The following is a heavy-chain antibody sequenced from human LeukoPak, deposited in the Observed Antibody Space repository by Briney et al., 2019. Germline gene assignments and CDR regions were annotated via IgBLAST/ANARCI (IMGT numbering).Heavy chain of an antibody. CDR3: AKEYDSRGYGANFDY. Sequence: GRSLRLSCTASKFTFSNYGMQWVRQAPGKGPEWVAVVSSDGGTKYYADSVKGRFTISRDNSRNTMYLQMDSLRAEDTAVYYCAKEYDSRGYGANFDYWGQGTLVTVSS. CDR1: KFTFSNYG. J-gene: IGHJ4*02. V-gene: IGHV3-30*18. CDR2: VSSDGGTK. D-gene: IGHD3-10*01.